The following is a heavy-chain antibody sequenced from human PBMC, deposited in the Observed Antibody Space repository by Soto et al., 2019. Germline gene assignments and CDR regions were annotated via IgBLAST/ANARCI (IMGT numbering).Heavy chain of an antibody. CDR2: IYPGDSDT. J-gene: IGHJ6*02. D-gene: IGHD5-18*01. Sequence: GESLKISCKGSGYSFTSYWIGWVRQMPGKGLEWMGIIYPGDSDTRYSPSFQGQVTISADKSISTAYLQWSSLKASDTAMYYCARPARGYGYGDAMDVWGQGTTVTVSS. CDR1: GYSFTSYW. V-gene: IGHV5-51*01. CDR3: ARPARGYGYGDAMDV.